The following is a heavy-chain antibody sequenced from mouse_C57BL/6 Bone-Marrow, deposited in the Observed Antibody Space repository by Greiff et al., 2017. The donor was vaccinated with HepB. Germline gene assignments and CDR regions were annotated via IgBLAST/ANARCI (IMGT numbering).Heavy chain of an antibody. CDR3: ARQRGYYYGSSYAIDY. CDR1: GFPLTSHG. Sequence: VKLQESGPGLVAPSQSLSITCTVSGFPLTSHGVHWVRPPPGKGLEWLVVIWSDGSTTYNSALKSRLSISKDNSKSQVFIKMNRLQTNDTAMYYCARQRGYYYGSSYAIDYWGQGTTVTVSS. CDR2: IWSDGST. D-gene: IGHD1-1*01. V-gene: IGHV2-6-1*01. J-gene: IGHJ4*01.